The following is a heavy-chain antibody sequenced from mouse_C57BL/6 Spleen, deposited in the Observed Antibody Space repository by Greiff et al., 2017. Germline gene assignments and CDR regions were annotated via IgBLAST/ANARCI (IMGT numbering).Heavy chain of an antibody. CDR1: GYTFTSYW. Sequence: QVQLQQPGAELVRPGSSVKLSCKASGYTFTSYWMHWVKQRPIQGLEWIGNIDPSDSETHYNQKFKDKATLTVDKSSSTAYMQHSSLTSEDSAVYYCARGDYGNYVRFAYWGQGTLVTVSA. D-gene: IGHD2-1*01. V-gene: IGHV1-52*01. CDR2: IDPSDSET. CDR3: ARGDYGNYVRFAY. J-gene: IGHJ3*01.